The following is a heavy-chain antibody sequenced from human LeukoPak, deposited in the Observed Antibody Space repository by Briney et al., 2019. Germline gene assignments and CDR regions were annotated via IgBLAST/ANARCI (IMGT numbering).Heavy chain of an antibody. CDR1: GFTFSSYW. J-gene: IGHJ6*02. Sequence: PGGSLRLSCAASGFTFSSYWMHWVRQAPGKGLVWVSRINSDGGRTSYADSVKGRFTISRDNAKNTLYLQMNSLRAEDTAVYYCARDWVYCSGGSCYPLGMDVWGQGTTVTVSS. D-gene: IGHD2-15*01. CDR2: INSDGGRT. CDR3: ARDWVYCSGGSCYPLGMDV. V-gene: IGHV3-74*01.